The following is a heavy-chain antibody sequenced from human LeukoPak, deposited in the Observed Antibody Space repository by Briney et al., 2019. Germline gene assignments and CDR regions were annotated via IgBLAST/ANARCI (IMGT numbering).Heavy chain of an antibody. J-gene: IGHJ4*02. V-gene: IGHV3-30*18. CDR3: AKEPTTRYNWNDGYYFDY. D-gene: IGHD1-1*01. CDR2: ISYDGSNK. CDR1: GFTFSSYG. Sequence: PGGSLRLSCAASGFTFSSYGMRWVRQAPGKGLEWVAVISYDGSNKYYADSVKGRFTISRDNSKNTLYLQMNSLRAEDTAVYYCAKEPTTRYNWNDGYYFDYWGQGTLVTVSS.